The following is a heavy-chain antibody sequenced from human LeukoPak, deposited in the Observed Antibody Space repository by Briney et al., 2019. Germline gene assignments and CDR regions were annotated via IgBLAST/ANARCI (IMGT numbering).Heavy chain of an antibody. CDR3: AKDLPRRSSYYVFDY. CDR1: GFTFSSYA. J-gene: IGHJ4*02. D-gene: IGHD1-26*01. V-gene: IGHV3-9*01. Sequence: GGSLRLSCAASGFTFSSYAMSWVRQAPGKGLEWVSGISWNSGSVAYADSVKGRFTISRDNAKNSLYLQMNSLRAEDTALYYCAKDLPRRSSYYVFDYWGQGTLVTVSS. CDR2: ISWNSGSV.